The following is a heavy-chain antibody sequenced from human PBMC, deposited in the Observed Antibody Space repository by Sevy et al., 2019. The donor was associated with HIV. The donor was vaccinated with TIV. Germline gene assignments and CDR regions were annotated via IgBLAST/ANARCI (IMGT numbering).Heavy chain of an antibody. CDR2: MSGSGGST. J-gene: IGHJ4*02. CDR3: ATHYSGRGFDY. Sequence: GGSLRLSCAASGFTFSSYAMSWVRQAPGKGLEWVSAMSGSGGSTYYADSVKGRFTISRDNSKNTLYLQMNSLRAEDTAVYYCATHYSGRGFDYWGQGTLVTVSS. V-gene: IGHV3-23*01. D-gene: IGHD4-4*01. CDR1: GFTFSSYA.